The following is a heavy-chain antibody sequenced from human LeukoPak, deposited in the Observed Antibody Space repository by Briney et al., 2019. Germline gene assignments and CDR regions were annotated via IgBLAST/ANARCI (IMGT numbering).Heavy chain of an antibody. CDR3: AKSAHPYYYYYMDV. V-gene: IGHV1-18*01. Sequence: GASVKVSCKASGYTFTNYGITWVRQAPGQGLEWMGWISGYNGNTKYAQKFQGRVTITRNTSISTAYMELSSLRSEDTAVYYCAKSAHPYYYYYMDVWGKGTTVTVSS. CDR1: GYTFTNYG. J-gene: IGHJ6*03. CDR2: ISGYNGNT.